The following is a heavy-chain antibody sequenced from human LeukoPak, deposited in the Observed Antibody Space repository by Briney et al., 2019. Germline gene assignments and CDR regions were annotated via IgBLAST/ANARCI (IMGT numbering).Heavy chain of an antibody. Sequence: GGSLRLSCAASGFTFSSYEMNWVGQAPGKGLEWVSYISSSGSTIYYADSVKGRFTISRDNAKNSLYLQMNSLRAEDTAVYYCARESTLGFGELFRYYYGMDVWGKGTTVTVSS. V-gene: IGHV3-48*03. CDR3: ARESTLGFGELFRYYYGMDV. CDR2: ISSSGSTI. CDR1: GFTFSSYE. J-gene: IGHJ6*04. D-gene: IGHD3-10*01.